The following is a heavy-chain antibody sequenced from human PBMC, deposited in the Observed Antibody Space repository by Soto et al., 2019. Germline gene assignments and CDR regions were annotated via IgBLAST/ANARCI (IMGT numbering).Heavy chain of an antibody. Sequence: GGSLRLSCAASGFTFSSYAMSWVRQAPGKGLEWVSAISGSGGSTYYADSVKGRFTISRDNSKNTLYLQMNSLRAEDTAVYYCAKGPTVGAASQGWFDPWGQGTLVTVS. D-gene: IGHD4-17*01. V-gene: IGHV3-23*01. CDR2: ISGSGGST. CDR1: GFTFSSYA. J-gene: IGHJ5*02. CDR3: AKGPTVGAASQGWFDP.